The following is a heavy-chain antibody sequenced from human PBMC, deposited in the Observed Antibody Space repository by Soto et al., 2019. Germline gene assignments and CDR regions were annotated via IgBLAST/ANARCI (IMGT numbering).Heavy chain of an antibody. CDR3: APLAAGAIRMVRQ. CDR1: GFTFSSYS. J-gene: IGHJ4*02. Sequence: EVQLVESGGGLVQPGGSLRLSCAASGFTFSSYSMNWVRQAPGKGLEWVSYISSSSSTIYYADSVKGRFTISRDNAKNSLYLQMNSLRDEDTAVYCCAPLAAGAIRMVRQWGQGTLVTVSS. D-gene: IGHD6-13*01. V-gene: IGHV3-48*02. CDR2: ISSSSSTI.